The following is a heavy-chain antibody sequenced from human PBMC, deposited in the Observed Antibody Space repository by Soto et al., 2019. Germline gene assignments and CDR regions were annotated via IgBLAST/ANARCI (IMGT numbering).Heavy chain of an antibody. D-gene: IGHD6-25*01. J-gene: IGHJ5*02. CDR2: IYFTGNT. Sequence: SETLSLTCSASGGSITSSSHFWGWVRQPPGKGLEWIGTIYFTGNTYYTPSLKSRLTMSIDTSKNEFSLRLNSVTAADTAVYYCAGQTFTIAAASYGRSNWFDPWGPGTLVTVSS. CDR3: AGQTFTIAAASYGRSNWFDP. CDR1: GGSITSSSHF. V-gene: IGHV4-39*01.